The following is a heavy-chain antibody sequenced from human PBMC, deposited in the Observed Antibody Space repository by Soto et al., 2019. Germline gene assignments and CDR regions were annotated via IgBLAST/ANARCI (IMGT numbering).Heavy chain of an antibody. CDR1: GYTFTSYY. D-gene: IGHD1-26*01. J-gene: IGHJ4*02. V-gene: IGHV1-46*01. CDR2: INPSGGST. CDR3: ARGRSHTQDEGYFDY. Sequence: WXSVKVSCKASGYTFTSYYMHWVRQAPGQGLEWMGIINPSGGSTSYAQKFQGRVTMTRDTSTSTVYMELSSLRSEDTAVYYCARGRSHTQDEGYFDYWGQGTLVTVSS.